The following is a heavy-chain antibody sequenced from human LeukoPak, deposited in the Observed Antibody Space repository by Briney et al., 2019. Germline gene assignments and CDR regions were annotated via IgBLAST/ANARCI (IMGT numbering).Heavy chain of an antibody. CDR3: ARAPLSGTYYTDAFDI. D-gene: IGHD1-26*01. V-gene: IGHV1-8*03. J-gene: IGHJ3*02. Sequence: ASVKASCKASGYTFTSYDINWVRQATGQGLEWMGWMNPNSGDTAYAQKFQGRVTFSTYTSIGTAYMELSSLKYEDTAVYFCARAPLSGTYYTDAFDIWGQGTMVTVSS. CDR1: GYTFTSYD. CDR2: MNPNSGDT.